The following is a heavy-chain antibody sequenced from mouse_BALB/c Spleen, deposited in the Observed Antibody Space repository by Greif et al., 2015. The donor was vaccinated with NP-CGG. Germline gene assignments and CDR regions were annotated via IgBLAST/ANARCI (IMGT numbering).Heavy chain of an antibody. Sequence: EVQLQQSGPELVKPGASVKISCKASGYSFTDYIMLWVKQSHGKSLEWIGNINPYYGSTSYNLKFKGKATLTVDKSSSTAYMQLNSLTSEDSAVYYCARSGGYYYGSSSGNYAMDYCGQGTSVTVSS. J-gene: IGHJ4*01. CDR2: INPYYGST. CDR1: GYSFTDYI. V-gene: IGHV1-39*01. CDR3: ARSGGYYYGSSSGNYAMDY. D-gene: IGHD1-1*01.